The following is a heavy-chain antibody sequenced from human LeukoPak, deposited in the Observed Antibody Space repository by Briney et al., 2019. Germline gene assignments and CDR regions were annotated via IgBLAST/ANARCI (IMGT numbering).Heavy chain of an antibody. V-gene: IGHV4-61*02. Sequence: SETLSLTCTVSGGSISSGSYWSWIRQPAGKGLEWIGRIYTSGSTNYNPSLKSRVTISVDTSKNQFSLKLSSVTAADTAVYYCARDVGYCSSTSCSTGGYWGQGTLVTVSS. CDR3: ARDVGYCSSTSCSTGGY. J-gene: IGHJ4*02. CDR1: GGSISSGSY. D-gene: IGHD2-2*02. CDR2: IYTSGST.